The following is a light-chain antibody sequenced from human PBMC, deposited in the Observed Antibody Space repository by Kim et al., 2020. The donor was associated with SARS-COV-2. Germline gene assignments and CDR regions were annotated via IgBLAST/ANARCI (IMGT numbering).Light chain of an antibody. V-gene: IGKV1-5*03. CDR2: KAS. J-gene: IGKJ2*01. CDR3: QQYNSYPYT. Sequence: SASVGARVTITCRASQSISSWLAWYQQKPGKAPKLLIYKASSLESGVPSRFSGSGTGTEFTLTISSLQPDDFATYYCQQYNSYPYTFGQRTKLEI. CDR1: QSISSW.